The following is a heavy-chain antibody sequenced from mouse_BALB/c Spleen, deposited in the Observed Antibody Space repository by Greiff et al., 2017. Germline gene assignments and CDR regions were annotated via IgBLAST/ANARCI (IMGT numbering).Heavy chain of an antibody. CDR3: ARDWGGNLAWFAY. CDR2: INPYNDGT. D-gene: IGHD1-1*02. J-gene: IGHJ3*01. V-gene: IGHV1-14*01. Sequence: EVQLQQSGPELVKPGASVKMSCKASGYTFTSYVMHWVKQKPGQGLEWIGYINPYNDGTKYNEKFKGKATLTSDKSSSTAYMELSSLTSEDSAVYYCARDWGGNLAWFAYWGQGTLVTVSA. CDR1: GYTFTSYV.